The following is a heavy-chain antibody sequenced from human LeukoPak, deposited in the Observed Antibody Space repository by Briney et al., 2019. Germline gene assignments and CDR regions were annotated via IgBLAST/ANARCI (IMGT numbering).Heavy chain of an antibody. D-gene: IGHD2-2*01. CDR3: ARDGYCSSTSCYSDY. J-gene: IGHJ4*02. Sequence: EALVKVSCKASGYTFTGYYMHWVRQAPGQGLEWMGWINPNSGGTNYAQKFQGRVTMTRDTSISTAYMELSRLRSDDTAVYYCARDGYCSSTSCYSDYWGRGTLVTVSS. CDR2: INPNSGGT. CDR1: GYTFTGYY. V-gene: IGHV1-2*02.